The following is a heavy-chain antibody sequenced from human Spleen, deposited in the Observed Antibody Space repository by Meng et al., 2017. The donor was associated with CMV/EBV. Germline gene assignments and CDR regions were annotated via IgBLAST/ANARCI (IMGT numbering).Heavy chain of an antibody. Sequence: QVHVQQWGAGRFKPSQTLSLTCAVYGGSFSGYYWSWIRQPPGKGLEWIGEINHSGSTNYNPSLKSRVTISVDTSKNQFSLKLSSVTAADTAVYYCARGVGALRYWGQGTLVTVSS. J-gene: IGHJ4*02. D-gene: IGHD3-3*01. CDR2: INHSGST. CDR3: ARGVGALRY. CDR1: GGSFSGYY. V-gene: IGHV4-34*01.